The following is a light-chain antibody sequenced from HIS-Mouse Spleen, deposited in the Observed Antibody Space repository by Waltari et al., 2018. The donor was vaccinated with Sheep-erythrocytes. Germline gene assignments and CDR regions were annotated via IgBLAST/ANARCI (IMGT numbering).Light chain of an antibody. J-gene: IGKJ5*01. CDR3: QQANSFPIT. Sequence: DIQMTQSPFSVPASVGDRVTLTRRPSQGIRSWLAWYQQKPGKAPKLLIYAASSLQSGVPSRFSGSGSGTDFTLTISSLQPEDFATYYCQQANSFPITFGQGTRLEIK. CDR2: AAS. CDR1: QGIRSW. V-gene: IGKV1-12*01.